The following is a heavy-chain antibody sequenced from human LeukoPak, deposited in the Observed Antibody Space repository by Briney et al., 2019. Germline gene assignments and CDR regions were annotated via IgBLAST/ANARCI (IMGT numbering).Heavy chain of an antibody. V-gene: IGHV3-73*01. Sequence: GGSLRLSCGASGFTFKDSAIHWVRQSSGKGLEWIGHMDKETNLYATALAASVKGRFTVSRDDSKNTAYLHMNSLKTEDTALYYCTRDSGTYNWFDPWGQGTLVTVSS. CDR1: GFTFKDSA. D-gene: IGHD5-12*01. J-gene: IGHJ5*02. CDR3: TRDSGTYNWFDP. CDR2: MDKETNLYAT.